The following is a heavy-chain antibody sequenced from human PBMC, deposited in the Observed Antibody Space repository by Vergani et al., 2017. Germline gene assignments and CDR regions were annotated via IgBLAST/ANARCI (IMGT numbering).Heavy chain of an antibody. V-gene: IGHV1-69*18. J-gene: IGHJ4*02. CDR1: GYTFTGYY. D-gene: IGHD2-15*01. CDR2: LIPIFGTT. Sequence: QVQLVQSGAEVKKPGASVKVSCKASGYTFTGYYMHWVRQAPGQGLEWMGRLIPIFGTTNYAQNFQGRVTITADESTSTAYMELSSLRSEDTAVYYCARDRRYCSGGSCYLDYWGQGTLITVSS. CDR3: ARDRRYCSGGSCYLDY.